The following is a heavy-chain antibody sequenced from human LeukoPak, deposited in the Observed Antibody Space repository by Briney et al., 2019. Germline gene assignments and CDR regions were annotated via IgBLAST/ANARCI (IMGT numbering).Heavy chain of an antibody. D-gene: IGHD5-24*01. CDR2: IIPIFGTA. CDR3: ATEMATIYN. CDR1: GGTFSIYA. Sequence: GASVNVSCTASGGTFSIYAISWVRQAPGQGLEWMGGIIPIFGTANYAQKFQGRVTITADESTSTAYMELSSLRPEDTAVYYCATEMATIYNWGQGTLDTVSS. J-gene: IGHJ4*02. V-gene: IGHV1-69*13.